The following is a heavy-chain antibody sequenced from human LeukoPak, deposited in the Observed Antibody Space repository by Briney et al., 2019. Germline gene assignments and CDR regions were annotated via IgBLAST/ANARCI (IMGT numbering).Heavy chain of an antibody. V-gene: IGHV4-4*07. CDR2: IYTSGST. CDR1: GGSISSYY. D-gene: IGHD4-17*01. CDR3: ARVAPTVTTGYFDL. Sequence: SETLSLTCTVSGGSISSYYWSWIRQPAGKGLEWIGRIYTSGSTNYNPSLKSRVTMSVDTSKNQFSLKLSSVTAADTAVYYCARVAPTVTTGYFDLWGRGTLVTVSS. J-gene: IGHJ2*01.